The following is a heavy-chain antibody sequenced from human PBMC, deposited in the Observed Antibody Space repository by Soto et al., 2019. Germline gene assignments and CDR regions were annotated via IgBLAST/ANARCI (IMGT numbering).Heavy chain of an antibody. D-gene: IGHD4-4*01. CDR3: TRHTVDY. CDR1: VFSFSDSA. Sequence: GSLRLSCAASVFSFSDSAIHWVRQASGKGLEWVGRTRSKAHSYATAFAASVKGRFTISRDDSKNTVYLQMNSLKTEDTAVYYCTRHTVDYWGQGTLVTVSS. V-gene: IGHV3-73*01. J-gene: IGHJ4*02. CDR2: TRSKAHSYAT.